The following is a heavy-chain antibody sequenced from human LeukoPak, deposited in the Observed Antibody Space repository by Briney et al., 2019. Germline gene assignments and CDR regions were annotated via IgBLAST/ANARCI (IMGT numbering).Heavy chain of an antibody. D-gene: IGHD5-18*01. CDR1: GFTFSSYT. J-gene: IGHJ4*02. V-gene: IGHV3-30*18. Sequence: GGSLRLSCAASGFTFSSYTMHWVRQTPGKGLEWVAVISYDASNKYYADSVKGRFTISRDNSKNTLYLQMNSLRAEDTAVYYCAKSHGYSYGFDYWGQGTLVTVSS. CDR2: ISYDASNK. CDR3: AKSHGYSYGFDY.